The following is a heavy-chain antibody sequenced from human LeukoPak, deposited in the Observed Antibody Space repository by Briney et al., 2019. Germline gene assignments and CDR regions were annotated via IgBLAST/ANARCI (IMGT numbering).Heavy chain of an antibody. D-gene: IGHD1-1*01. Sequence: GGSLRLSCAASGFTVSSNYMSWVRQAPGKGLEWVSVIYSGGSTYYADSVKGRFTISRDNSKNTLYLQMNSLRAEDTAVYYCARALSLSNYWIDRGLYFDYWGQGTLVTVSS. CDR2: IYSGGST. V-gene: IGHV3-53*01. CDR1: GFTVSSNY. J-gene: IGHJ4*02. CDR3: ARALSLSNYWIDRGLYFDY.